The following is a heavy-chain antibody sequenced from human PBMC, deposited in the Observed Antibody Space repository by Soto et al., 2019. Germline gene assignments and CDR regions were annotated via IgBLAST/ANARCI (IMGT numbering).Heavy chain of an antibody. CDR2: ISAYNGNT. V-gene: IGHV1-18*01. J-gene: IGHJ4*02. CDR3: ARDYPQGTGTFDY. Sequence: ASVKVSCKASGYTFTSYGISWVRQAPGQGLEWMGWISAYNGNTNYAQKLQGRVTMTTDTSTSTAYMELSSVTAADTAVYYCARDYPQGTGTFDYWGQGTLVTVSS. CDR1: GYTFTSYG. D-gene: IGHD1-1*01.